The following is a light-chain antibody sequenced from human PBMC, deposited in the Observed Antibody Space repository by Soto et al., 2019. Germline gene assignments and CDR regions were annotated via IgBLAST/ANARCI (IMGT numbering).Light chain of an antibody. CDR3: CSYTSSINYV. CDR1: GNDVGAYNY. J-gene: IGLJ1*01. V-gene: IGLV2-11*01. Sequence: QSVLTQPRSVSGSPGQSVTISCTGTGNDVGAYNYVSWYQQHPGRPPKLMIYDVANRPSGVSNRFSGSTSGNTASLTISGLQAEEEADYYCCSYTSSINYVFGPGTKVTVL. CDR2: DVA.